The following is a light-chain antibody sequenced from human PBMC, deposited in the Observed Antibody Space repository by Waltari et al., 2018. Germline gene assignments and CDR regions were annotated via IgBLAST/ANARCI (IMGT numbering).Light chain of an antibody. CDR2: EVS. Sequence: QSALTQPAPVFGSPGQSITISCTGTSSDVGGYNYVSWSQQHPGKAPKLLIYEVSNRPSGVSNRFSCSKSGNTASLTISGLQAEDEADYYCSSYTSSSTLVFGGGTKLTVL. V-gene: IGLV2-14*01. CDR3: SSYTSSSTLV. CDR1: SSDVGGYNY. J-gene: IGLJ2*01.